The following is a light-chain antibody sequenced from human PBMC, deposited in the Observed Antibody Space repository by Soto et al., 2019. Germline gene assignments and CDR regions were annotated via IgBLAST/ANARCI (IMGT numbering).Light chain of an antibody. J-gene: IGKJ3*01. V-gene: IGKV3-15*01. CDR3: QQYNKWPLFT. CDR1: QSVGNN. CDR2: GAS. Sequence: EILMTQSPATLSVSPGERATLSCRASQSVGNNLAWYQQRPAQAPRLLIYGASTRATGIPARFSGSGSGTEFTLTINCLQSEDFALYYCQQYNKWPLFTFGPGTRVDI.